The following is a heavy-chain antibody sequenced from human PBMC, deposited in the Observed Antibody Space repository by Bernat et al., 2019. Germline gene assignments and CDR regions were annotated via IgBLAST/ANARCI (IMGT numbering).Heavy chain of an antibody. CDR2: IYYSGST. CDR3: ARTGYCSGGGCYSGWFDP. Sequence: VQLQESGPGLVKPSETLSLTCTVSGDSVTTSNYYWSWIRQPPGKGLEWIAYIYYSGSTNYNPSLKSRATISLDTSKNPLSLKLTSLTAADTAVYLCARTGYCSGGGCYSGWFDPWDQGTLVTVSS. D-gene: IGHD2-15*01. CDR1: GDSVTTSNYY. V-gene: IGHV4-61*01. J-gene: IGHJ5*01.